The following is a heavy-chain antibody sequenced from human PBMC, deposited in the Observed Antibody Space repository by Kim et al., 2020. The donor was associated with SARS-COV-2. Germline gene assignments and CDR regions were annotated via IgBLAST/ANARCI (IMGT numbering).Heavy chain of an antibody. CDR2: IYYSGST. CDR1: GGSIRTYY. CDR3: ARGDPLDY. J-gene: IGHJ4*02. Sequence: SETLSLTCTVSGGSIRTYYWSWIRQPPGKGLEWIGYIYYSGSTNYNPSLKSRVTMSVDTSKNQFSLKLSSVTAADTAVYFCARGDPLDYWGQGTLVTVPS. V-gene: IGHV4-59*01.